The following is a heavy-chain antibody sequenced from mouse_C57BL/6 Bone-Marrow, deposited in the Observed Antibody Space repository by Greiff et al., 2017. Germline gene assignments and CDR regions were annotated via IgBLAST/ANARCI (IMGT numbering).Heavy chain of an antibody. CDR1: GYTFTDYY. V-gene: IGHV1-19*01. CDR2: INPYNGGT. J-gene: IGHJ4*01. CDR3: ARYYGSSYPSYAMDY. Sequence: EVQLQQSGPVLVKPGASVKMSCKASGYTFTDYYMNWVKQSHGKSLEWIGVINPYNGGTSYNQKFKGKATLTVDKSSSTAYMELNSLTSEDSAVYYCARYYGSSYPSYAMDYWGQGTSVTVSS. D-gene: IGHD1-1*01.